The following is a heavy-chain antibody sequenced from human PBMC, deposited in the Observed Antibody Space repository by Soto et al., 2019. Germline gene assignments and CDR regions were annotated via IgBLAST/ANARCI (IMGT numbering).Heavy chain of an antibody. D-gene: IGHD5-18*01. CDR1: GDSVSSNSAA. J-gene: IGHJ6*02. CDR2: TYYRSKWYN. CDR3: ARSVAGYSYGSYYYYYGMDV. Sequence: PSQTLSLTCAISGDSVSSNSAAWNWIRQSPSRGLEWLGRTYYRSKWYNDYAVSVKSRITINPDTSKNQFSLQLNSVTLEDTAVYYCARSVAGYSYGSYYYYYGMDVWGQGTTVTVSS. V-gene: IGHV6-1*01.